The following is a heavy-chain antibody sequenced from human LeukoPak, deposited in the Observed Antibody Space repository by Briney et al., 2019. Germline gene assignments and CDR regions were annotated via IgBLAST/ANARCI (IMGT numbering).Heavy chain of an antibody. CDR1: GFTFSSYA. Sequence: PGGSLRLSCAASGFTFSSYAMSWVRQAPGKGLEWVSAISGSGGSTYYADSVKGRFTISRDNSKNTLYLQMNSLRAEDTAVYYCAKDQGRLGRLFGGEDYWGQGTLVTVSS. CDR2: ISGSGGST. D-gene: IGHD3-3*01. J-gene: IGHJ4*02. CDR3: AKDQGRLGRLFGGEDY. V-gene: IGHV3-23*01.